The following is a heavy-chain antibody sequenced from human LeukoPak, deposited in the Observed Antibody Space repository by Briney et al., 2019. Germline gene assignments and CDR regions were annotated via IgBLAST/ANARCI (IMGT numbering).Heavy chain of an antibody. D-gene: IGHD6-19*01. V-gene: IGHV5-51*01. CDR1: GYSFTNYW. CDR3: ARRWRGGWYDY. CDR2: IYPGDSDT. Sequence: GESLKISCKASGYSFTNYWIAWVRQMPGKGLEWMGIIYPGDSDTRYSPPFQGQVTISADKSITSAYLQWSSLKASDSAMYYCARRWRGGWYDYWGQGTLVTVSS. J-gene: IGHJ4*02.